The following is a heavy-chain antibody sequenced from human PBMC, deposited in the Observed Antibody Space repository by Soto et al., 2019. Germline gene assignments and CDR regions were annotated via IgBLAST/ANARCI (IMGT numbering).Heavy chain of an antibody. V-gene: IGHV3-23*01. CDR1: GITFSTYA. CDR2: ISGSGGNT. Sequence: EVQLLESGGDFVQPGVSLRLSCAVSGITFSTYAMSWVRQAPGKGPEWVSTISGSGGNTYYADSVKGRFTISRDNSMSTLYLHMNSLRADDSAIYYCARGGGGYSPFDYWGQGTLVTVSS. D-gene: IGHD2-15*01. CDR3: ARGGGGYSPFDY. J-gene: IGHJ4*02.